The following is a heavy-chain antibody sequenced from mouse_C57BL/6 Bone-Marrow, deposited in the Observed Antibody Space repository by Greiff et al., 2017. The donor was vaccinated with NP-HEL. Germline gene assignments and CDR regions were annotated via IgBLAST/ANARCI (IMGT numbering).Heavy chain of an antibody. D-gene: IGHD1-1*01. V-gene: IGHV5-17*01. CDR3: ARSYHYAMDY. CDR2: ISSGSSTI. CDR1: GFTFSDYG. J-gene: IGHJ4*01. Sequence: EVKVEESGGGLVKPGGSLKLSCAASGFTFSDYGMHWVRQAPEKGLEWVAYISSGSSTIYYADTVKGRFTISRDNAKNTLCLQMTSLRSEDTAMYYCARSYHYAMDYWGQGTSVTVSS.